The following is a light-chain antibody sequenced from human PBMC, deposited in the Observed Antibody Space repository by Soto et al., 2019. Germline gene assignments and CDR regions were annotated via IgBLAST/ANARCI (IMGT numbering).Light chain of an antibody. Sequence: QTVVTQEPSFSVSPGGTVTLTCGLSSGSVSTSYYPSWYQQTPGQAPRTLIYSTNTRSSGVPDRFSGSILGNKAALTITGAQADDESYYFCVLFMGRGWVFGGGTKLTVL. CDR1: SGSVSTSYY. CDR3: VLFMGRGWV. V-gene: IGLV8-61*01. J-gene: IGLJ3*02. CDR2: STN.